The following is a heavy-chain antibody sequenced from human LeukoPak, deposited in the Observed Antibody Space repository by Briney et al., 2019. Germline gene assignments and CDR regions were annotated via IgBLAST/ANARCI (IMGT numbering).Heavy chain of an antibody. CDR3: ARGREELVVPAYYFDY. V-gene: IGHV4-34*01. D-gene: IGHD2-2*01. Sequence: SETLSLTCAVYGGSFSGYYWSWIRQPPGKGLEWVGEINHSGSTNYNPSLKSRVTISVDTSKNQFSLKLSSVTAADTAVYYCARGREELVVPAYYFDYWGQGTLVTVSS. CDR1: GGSFSGYY. J-gene: IGHJ4*02. CDR2: INHSGST.